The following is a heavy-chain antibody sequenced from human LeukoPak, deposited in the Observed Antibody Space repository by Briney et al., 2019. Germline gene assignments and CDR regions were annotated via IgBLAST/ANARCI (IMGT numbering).Heavy chain of an antibody. V-gene: IGHV4-4*07. J-gene: IGHJ4*02. CDR3: ADAVPTFDSSGYYIAY. Sequence: PSETLSLTCTVSGGSIINYYWSWIRQPAGKGLEWIGRIYTSGSTNYNPSLKSRVTMSVDTSTNQFSLKLSSVTAEDTAVYYCADAVPTFDSSGYYIAYWGQGTLVTVSS. CDR1: GGSIINYY. D-gene: IGHD3-22*01. CDR2: IYTSGST.